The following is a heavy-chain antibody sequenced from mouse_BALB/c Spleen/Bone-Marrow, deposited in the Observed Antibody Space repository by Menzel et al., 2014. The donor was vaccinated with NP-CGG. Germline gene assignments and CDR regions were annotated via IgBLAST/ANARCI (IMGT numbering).Heavy chain of an antibody. CDR3: ARNGYYDYSGY. CDR2: INPDSSTI. V-gene: IGHV4-1*02. J-gene: IGHJ2*01. CDR1: GFDFSRYW. Sequence: EVLLEESGGGLAQPGGSLKLSCAASGFDFSRYWMCWVRQAPGKGLEWIGEINPDSSTINYTPSLKDKFIISRDNAKKTLYLQMSKERSDDTALYYCARNGYYDYSGYWRQGTTRPVTA. D-gene: IGHD2-4*01.